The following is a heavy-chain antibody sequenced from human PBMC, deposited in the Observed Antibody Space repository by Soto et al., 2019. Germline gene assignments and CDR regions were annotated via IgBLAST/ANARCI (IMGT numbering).Heavy chain of an antibody. J-gene: IGHJ6*02. Sequence: EVQLVESGGGLVKPGGSLRLSCAASGFTFSSYSMNWVRQAPGKGLEWVSSISSSSSYIYYADSVKGRFTISRDNAKNSLYLQMNSMRAEDTAVYYCARAYYYDSSGYKGYDYAYGMDVWGQGTTVTVSS. CDR2: ISSSSSYI. V-gene: IGHV3-21*01. CDR1: GFTFSSYS. CDR3: ARAYYYDSSGYKGYDYAYGMDV. D-gene: IGHD3-22*01.